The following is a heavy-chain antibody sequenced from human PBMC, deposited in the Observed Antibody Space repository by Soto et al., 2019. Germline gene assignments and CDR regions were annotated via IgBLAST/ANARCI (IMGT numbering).Heavy chain of an antibody. CDR3: ARLVMSANSFDI. D-gene: IGHD2-2*01. CDR2: IYYSGST. V-gene: IGHV4-31*03. CDR1: GGSISSGGYY. Sequence: PSETLSLTCTVSGGSISSGGYYWSWIRQHPGKGLEWIGYIYYSGSTYYNPSLKSRVTISVDTSKNQFSLKLSSVTAADTAVYYCARLVMSANSFDIWGQGTMVTVSS. J-gene: IGHJ3*02.